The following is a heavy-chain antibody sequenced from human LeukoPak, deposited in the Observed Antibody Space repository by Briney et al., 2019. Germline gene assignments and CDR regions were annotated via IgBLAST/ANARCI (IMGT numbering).Heavy chain of an antibody. V-gene: IGHV3-48*01. Sequence: PGGSLRLSCAASGFTFSSYSMNWVRQAPGKGLEWVSYISSSSSTIYYADSVKGRFTISRDNAKNSLYLQMNSLRAEDTALYYCATHELKGAFDMWGQGTMVTVSS. J-gene: IGHJ3*02. CDR3: ATHELKGAFDM. CDR2: ISSSSSTI. CDR1: GFTFSSYS. D-gene: IGHD3-10*01.